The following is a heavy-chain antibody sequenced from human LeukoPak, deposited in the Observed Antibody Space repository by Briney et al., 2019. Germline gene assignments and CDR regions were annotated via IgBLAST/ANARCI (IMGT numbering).Heavy chain of an antibody. J-gene: IGHJ4*02. CDR2: IIPIFGTA. V-gene: IGHV1-69*06. Sequence: ASVTVPYKASGYTFTGYYIHWVRQAPGQGLEWMGRIIPIFGTANYAQKFQGRVTITADKSTSTAYMELSSLRSEDTAVYYCARVGEYYFDNWGPGAPFTVSS. CDR3: ARVGEYYFDN. CDR1: GYTFTGYY. D-gene: IGHD3-16*01.